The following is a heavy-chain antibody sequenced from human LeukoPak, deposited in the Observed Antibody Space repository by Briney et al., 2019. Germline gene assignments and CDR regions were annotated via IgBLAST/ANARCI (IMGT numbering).Heavy chain of an antibody. Sequence: GESLKISCKGSGYSFTSYWIGWGRQMLGRDLEWLGVIFPGDSDTSYSPSFQGQVTISATKPTSTAYLQWSSLKASDTAMYYCARRRDYYMDVWGKGTTVTVSS. CDR3: ARRRDYYMDV. CDR1: GYSFTSYW. CDR2: IFPGDSDT. V-gene: IGHV5-51*01. J-gene: IGHJ6*03.